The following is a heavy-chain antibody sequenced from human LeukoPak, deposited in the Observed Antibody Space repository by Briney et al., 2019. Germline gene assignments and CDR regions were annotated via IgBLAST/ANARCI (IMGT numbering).Heavy chain of an antibody. V-gene: IGHV1-18*01. D-gene: IGHD4-11*01. Sequence: ASVKVSCKASGYTFTSFGISWVRQAPGQGLEWMGWISAYNGNTNYAQKLQGRVTMTTDTSTSTAYMELRSLRSDDTAVYYCAREAYSNYVGWFDPWGQGTLVTVSS. J-gene: IGHJ5*02. CDR3: AREAYSNYVGWFDP. CDR2: ISAYNGNT. CDR1: GYTFTSFG.